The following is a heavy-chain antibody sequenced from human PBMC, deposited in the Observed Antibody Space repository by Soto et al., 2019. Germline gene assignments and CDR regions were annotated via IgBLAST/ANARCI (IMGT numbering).Heavy chain of an antibody. V-gene: IGHV3-21*01. CDR1: GFTFSIYS. Sequence: GSLRLSCAASGFTFSIYSMNWVRQAPGKGLEWVSSISSSSSYIYYADSVKGRFTISRDNAKNSLYLQMNSLRAEDTAVYYCARARYSRSLPDAFDIWGQGTMVTVSS. CDR3: ARARYSRSLPDAFDI. CDR2: ISSSSSYI. D-gene: IGHD6-13*01. J-gene: IGHJ3*02.